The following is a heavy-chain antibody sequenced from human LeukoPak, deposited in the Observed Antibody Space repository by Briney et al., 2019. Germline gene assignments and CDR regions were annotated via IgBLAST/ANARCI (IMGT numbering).Heavy chain of an antibody. V-gene: IGHV3-30*02. CDR3: AKDQGQMQTGTRGCFDY. J-gene: IGHJ4*02. CDR1: GFTFSSYG. D-gene: IGHD1-7*01. CDR2: IRYDGSNK. Sequence: PGGSLRLSCAASGFTFSSYGMHWVRQAPGKGLEWVAFIRYDGSNKYYADSVKGRFTISRDNSKNTLYLQMNSLRAEDTAVYYCAKDQGQMQTGTRGCFDYWGQGTLVTVSS.